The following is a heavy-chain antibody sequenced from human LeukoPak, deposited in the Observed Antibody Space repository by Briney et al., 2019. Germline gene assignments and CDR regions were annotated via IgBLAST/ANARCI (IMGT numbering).Heavy chain of an antibody. CDR2: IYYGGSV. CDR1: GVSITSTSYY. J-gene: IGHJ3*02. Sequence: PADTLSLTCTVSGVSITSTSYYWGWIRQPPGKGRGWIGSIYYGGSVYYNPSLKSRVTISVDTYKNHFSLNLNSVTAADKAVYYCALTYYDFWSNYPNGAFDIWGQGTMVTVSS. D-gene: IGHD3-3*01. V-gene: IGHV4-39*02. CDR3: ALTYYDFWSNYPNGAFDI.